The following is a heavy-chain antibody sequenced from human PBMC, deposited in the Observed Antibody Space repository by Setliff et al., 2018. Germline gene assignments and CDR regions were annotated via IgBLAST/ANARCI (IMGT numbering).Heavy chain of an antibody. CDR2: INAGNGIT. CDR1: GYTFSTYA. Sequence: ASVKVSCKASGYTFSTYAIHWVRQAQGQRPDWMGWINAGNGITKYSQKFQGRVTITRDTSASTAYMELSSLRSDDTAVYYCARVDYYGSGNYYDHWGQGTLVTVSS. D-gene: IGHD3-10*01. CDR3: ARVDYYGSGNYYDH. V-gene: IGHV1-3*01. J-gene: IGHJ4*02.